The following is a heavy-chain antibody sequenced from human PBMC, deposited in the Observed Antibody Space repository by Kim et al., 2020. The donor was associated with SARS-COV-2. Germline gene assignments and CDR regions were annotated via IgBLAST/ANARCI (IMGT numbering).Heavy chain of an antibody. CDR1: GGSISSYY. CDR2: IYYSGST. D-gene: IGHD6-13*01. J-gene: IGHJ2*01. CDR3: ARHWGSGIAAGYWYFDL. V-gene: IGHV4-59*08. Sequence: SETLSLTCTVFGGSISSYYWSWIRQPPGKGLEWVGYIYYSGSTNYNPSLKSRVTISVDTSKNQFSLKLSSVTAADTAVYYCARHWGSGIAAGYWYFDLWG.